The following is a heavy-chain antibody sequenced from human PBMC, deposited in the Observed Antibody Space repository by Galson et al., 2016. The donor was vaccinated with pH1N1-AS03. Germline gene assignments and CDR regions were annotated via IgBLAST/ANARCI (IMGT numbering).Heavy chain of an antibody. CDR2: ISFTSDYR. J-gene: IGHJ6*02. CDR1: GFSLSDYY. V-gene: IGHV3-11*03. CDR3: ARARGGEDAWSQDV. Sequence: SLRLSCAASGFSLSDYYMTWIRQAPGKGLAWVAYISFTSDYRHYADSVKGRFTISRDNAKDSLYLQMDSLRVEDTAVYYCARARGGEDAWSQDVWCQGTTVTVSS. D-gene: IGHD2-21*01.